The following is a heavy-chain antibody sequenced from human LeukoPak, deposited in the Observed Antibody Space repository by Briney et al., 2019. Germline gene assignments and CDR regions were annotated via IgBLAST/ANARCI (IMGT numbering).Heavy chain of an antibody. J-gene: IGHJ4*02. V-gene: IGHV4-34*01. CDR2: VNHSGSS. D-gene: IGHD3-10*01. CDR3: AAVPESYYSLYYFNF. CDR1: GGSFRDYF. Sequence: SETLSLTCAVYGGSFRDYFWIWVRQSPGRGLEWIAEVNHSGSSKFNPSLTGRATISVDTSKKRFALNLTSMTAADTGVYYCAAVPESYYSLYYFNFWGQGTLVTVSS.